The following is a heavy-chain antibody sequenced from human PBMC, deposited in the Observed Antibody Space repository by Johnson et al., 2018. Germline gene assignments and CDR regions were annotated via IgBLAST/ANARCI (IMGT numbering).Heavy chain of an antibody. Sequence: QVQLVESGGGLVKPGGSLRLSCAASGFTFSDYYMSWIRQAPGKGLEWVSYISSSGSTIYYADSVKGRFTISRDNAKNSLYLQMNSLRAEDTAVYYCARDTDGYYDDSSGSSMCALDIWGQGTMVTVSS. J-gene: IGHJ3*02. CDR1: GFTFSDYY. CDR2: ISSSGSTI. V-gene: IGHV3-11*01. D-gene: IGHD3-22*01. CDR3: ARDTDGYYDDSSGSSMCALDI.